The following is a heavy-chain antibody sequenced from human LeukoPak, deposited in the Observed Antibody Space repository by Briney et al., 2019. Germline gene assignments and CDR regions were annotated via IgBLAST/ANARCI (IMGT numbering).Heavy chain of an antibody. J-gene: IGHJ4*02. CDR2: IRSRVYGGTP. V-gene: IGHV3-49*04. CDR3: TRDQTPYY. Sequence: GGSLRLSCTASGFTFGDYAMTWVRQAPGKGLEWVGFIRSRVYGGTPEYAASVKGRFTISRDDSQGIAYLQMNSLKTEDTAVYYCTRDQTPYYWGQGTLVTVSS. CDR1: GFTFGDYA.